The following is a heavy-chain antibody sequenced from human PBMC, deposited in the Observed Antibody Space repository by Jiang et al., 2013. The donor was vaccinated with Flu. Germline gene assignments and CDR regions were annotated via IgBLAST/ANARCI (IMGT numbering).Heavy chain of an antibody. CDR2: IKSKTDGETT. J-gene: IGHJ4*02. D-gene: IGHD3-22*01. Sequence: VQLVESGGGLVKPGGSLRLSCAASGFTFSNFWMAWVRQAPGKGLEWVGRIKSKTDGETTDYAAPVRGRFSISRDDSKTTLYLQMNSLKTEDTAIYYCTNTFHRDSTGASWGQGTLVTVSS. CDR3: TNTFHRDSTGAS. V-gene: IGHV3-15*01. CDR1: GFTFSNFW.